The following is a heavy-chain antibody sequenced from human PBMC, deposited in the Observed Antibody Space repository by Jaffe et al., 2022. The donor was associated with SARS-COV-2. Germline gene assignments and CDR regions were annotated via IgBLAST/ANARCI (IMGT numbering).Heavy chain of an antibody. V-gene: IGHV3-21*02. J-gene: IGHJ4*02. CDR1: GFALSGYA. Sequence: EVQLVESGGGLVKPGGSLRLSCAASGFALSGYAMHWVRQAPGKGLEWVSCMSSGGDYVYYADSVRGRFTVSRDNANNSLYLQMNSLRAEDTAVYYCTRLSGGLDVHYWGQGTLVTVSS. D-gene: IGHD2-21*02. CDR2: MSSGGDYV. CDR3: TRLSGGLDVHY.